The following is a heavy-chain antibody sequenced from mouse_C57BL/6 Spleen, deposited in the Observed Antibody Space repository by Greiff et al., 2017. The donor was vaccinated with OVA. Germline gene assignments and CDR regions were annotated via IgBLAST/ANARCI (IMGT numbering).Heavy chain of an antibody. D-gene: IGHD3-3*01. V-gene: IGHV5-9*01. J-gene: IGHJ2*01. CDR3: ARPRSAGHFDY. Sequence: EVQVVESGGGLVKPGGSLKLSCAASGFTFSSYSMSWVRQTPEKRLEWVATISGGGGNTYYPDSVKGRFTISRDNAKNTLYLQLSSLRSEDTALYYCARPRSAGHFDYWGQGTTLTVSS. CDR2: ISGGGGNT. CDR1: GFTFSSYS.